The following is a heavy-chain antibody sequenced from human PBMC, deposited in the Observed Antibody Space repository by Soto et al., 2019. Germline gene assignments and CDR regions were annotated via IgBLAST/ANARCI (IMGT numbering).Heavy chain of an antibody. Sequence: QVQLQESGPGLVKPSETLSLTCTVSGGSINKYYWSWIRQPPGKGLEWIGYVYFSGGTKYNPSLKSRVTISVDTSKHQFSLKLSSVTAADTAVYYCASSVFDYGDYALFDDWGQGTLVTVSS. CDR1: GGSINKYY. V-gene: IGHV4-59*01. D-gene: IGHD4-17*01. J-gene: IGHJ4*02. CDR2: VYFSGGT. CDR3: ASSVFDYGDYALFDD.